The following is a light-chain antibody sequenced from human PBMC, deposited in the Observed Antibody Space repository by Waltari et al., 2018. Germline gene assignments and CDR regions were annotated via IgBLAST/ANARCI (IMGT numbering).Light chain of an antibody. J-gene: IGKJ2*01. CDR1: QDISGY. V-gene: IGKV1-9*01. CDR2: AAS. Sequence: IQLTQSPSSLSASVGDRVTITCRASQDISGYLAWYQQKPGQAPKVLIYAASTLQSGVPSRFSGSGSVTDFTLTISSLQPEDFATYYCQQLNTYPRTFGQGTKLEI. CDR3: QQLNTYPRT.